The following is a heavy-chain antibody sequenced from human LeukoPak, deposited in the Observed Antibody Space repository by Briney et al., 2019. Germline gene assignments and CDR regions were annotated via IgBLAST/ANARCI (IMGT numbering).Heavy chain of an antibody. V-gene: IGHV1-69*05. CDR3: ASSILGAYYFDY. CDR2: IIPIFCTA. Sequence: SVKVSCKASGGTFSSYAISWLRQAPGQGLEWMGGIIPIFCTANYAQKFQGRVTITTDESTSTAYMELSSLRSEDTAVYYCASSILGAYYFDYWGQGTLVTVSS. CDR1: GGTFSSYA. J-gene: IGHJ4*02.